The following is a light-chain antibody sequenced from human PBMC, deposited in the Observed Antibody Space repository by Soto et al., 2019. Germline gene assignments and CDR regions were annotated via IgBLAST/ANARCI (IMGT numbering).Light chain of an antibody. CDR3: SSYTSSSTLVL. CDR2: DDS. V-gene: IGLV2-14*03. Sequence: QSALTQPASVSGSPGQSIAISCTGTTSDVGVYKYVSWYQQHPGKVPKLMIYDDSHRPSGVSDRFSGSKSGNTASLSISGLQAEDEADYYCSSYTSSSTLVLFGGGTKLIVL. CDR1: TSDVGVYKY. J-gene: IGLJ2*01.